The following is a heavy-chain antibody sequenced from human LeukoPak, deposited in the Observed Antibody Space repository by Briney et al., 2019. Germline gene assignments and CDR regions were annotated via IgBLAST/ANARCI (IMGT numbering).Heavy chain of an antibody. CDR3: ARALPGIAAAWSAFDI. D-gene: IGHD6-13*01. CDR2: IIPIFGTA. V-gene: IGHV1-69*06. CDR1: GGTFSSYA. J-gene: IGHJ3*02. Sequence: SVRVSCKASGGTFSSYAISWVRQGPGQGLEWMGGIIPIFGTANYAQKFQGRVTITADKSTSTAYMELSSLRSEDTAVYYCARALPGIAAAWSAFDIWGQGTMVTVSS.